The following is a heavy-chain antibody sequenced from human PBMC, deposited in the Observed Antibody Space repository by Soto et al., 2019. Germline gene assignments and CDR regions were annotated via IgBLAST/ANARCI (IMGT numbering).Heavy chain of an antibody. D-gene: IGHD1-26*01. CDR3: ARGVSAGVDY. J-gene: IGHJ4*02. V-gene: IGHV1-8*01. CDR1: GYSFTSLD. CDR2: IQPSTGRT. Sequence: QVQLVQSGAEVREPGASVKVSCKASGYSFTSLDINWVRQTAGQGLEWMGWIQPSTGRTGNAQKFQGRVTMTRDTSINTAYMELTTLTSDDTAFYYCARGVSAGVDYWGQGTLVTVSS.